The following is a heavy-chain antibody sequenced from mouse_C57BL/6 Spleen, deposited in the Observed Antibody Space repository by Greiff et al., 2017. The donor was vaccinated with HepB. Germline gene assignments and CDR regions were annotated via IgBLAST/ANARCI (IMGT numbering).Heavy chain of an antibody. V-gene: IGHV2-2*01. CDR3: ARWLPYAMDY. Sequence: QVQLQQSGPGLVQPSQSLSITCTVSGFSLTSYGVHWVRQSPGKGLEWLGVIWSGGGTDYNAAFISRLSISKDNSKSQVFFKMNSLQADDTAIYYCARWLPYAMDYWGQGTSVTVSS. J-gene: IGHJ4*01. D-gene: IGHD2-2*01. CDR2: IWSGGGT. CDR1: GFSLTSYG.